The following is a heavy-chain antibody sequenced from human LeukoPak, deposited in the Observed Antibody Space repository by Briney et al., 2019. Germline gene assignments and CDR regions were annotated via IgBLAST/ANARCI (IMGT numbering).Heavy chain of an antibody. CDR1: GGSISSYY. J-gene: IGHJ4*02. V-gene: IGHV4-59*01. CDR3: ARDSGYSYGSLDY. CDR2: IYYSGST. D-gene: IGHD5-18*01. Sequence: SETLSLTCIVSGGSISSYYWSWIRQPPGKGLEWIGYIYYSGSTNYNPSLKSRVTISVDTSKNQFSLKLSSVTAADTAVYYCARDSGYSYGSLDYWGQGTLVTVSS.